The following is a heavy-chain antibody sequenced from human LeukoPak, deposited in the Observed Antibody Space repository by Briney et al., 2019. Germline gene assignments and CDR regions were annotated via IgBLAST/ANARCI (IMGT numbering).Heavy chain of an antibody. CDR3: ARDSRYGEAKHYYYYYMDV. V-gene: IGHV3-74*01. J-gene: IGHJ6*03. D-gene: IGHD4-17*01. CDR2: INSDGSST. CDR1: GFTFSSYA. Sequence: PGGSLRLSCAASGFTFSSYAMSWVRQAPGKGLVWVSRINSDGSSTSYADSVKGRFTISRDNAKNTLYLQMNSLRAEDTAVYYCARDSRYGEAKHYYYYYMDVWGKGTTVTISS.